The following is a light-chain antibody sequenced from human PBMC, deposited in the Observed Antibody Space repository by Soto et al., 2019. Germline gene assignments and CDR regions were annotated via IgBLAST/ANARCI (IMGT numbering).Light chain of an antibody. CDR3: SSYNSSSTRV. CDR1: SSDVGGYKY. J-gene: IGLJ1*01. Sequence: QSALTQPASVSGSPGQSITISCTGTSSDVGGYKYVSWYQQHPGKAPKLMIYDIRNRPSGVPNRFSGSKSGTTASLTISGLQAEDEADYYCSSYNSSSTRVFGTGTKVTVL. V-gene: IGLV2-14*03. CDR2: DIR.